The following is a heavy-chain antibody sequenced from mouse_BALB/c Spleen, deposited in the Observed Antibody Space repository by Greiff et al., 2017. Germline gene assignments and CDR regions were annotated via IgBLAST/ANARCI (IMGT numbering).Heavy chain of an antibody. J-gene: IGHJ3*01. D-gene: IGHD2-14*01. CDR3: ARNDYRYDGFAWFAY. Sequence: QVQLKQSGPGLVRPSQSLSITCTVSGFSLTSYGVHWVRQSPGKGLEWLGVIWSGGSTDYNAAFISRLSISKDNSKSQVFFKMNSLQANDTAIYYCARNDYRYDGFAWFAYWGQGTLVTVSA. CDR1: GFSLTSYG. CDR2: IWSGGST. V-gene: IGHV2-2*02.